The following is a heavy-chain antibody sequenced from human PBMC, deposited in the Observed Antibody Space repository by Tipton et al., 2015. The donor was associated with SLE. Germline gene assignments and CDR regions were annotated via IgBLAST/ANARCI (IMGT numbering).Heavy chain of an antibody. J-gene: IGHJ5*02. Sequence: GSLRLSCAASGLKLSDYGMHWVRQAPGKGLEWATFIRSDGSQYYADSVKGRFSISRDNSKSTLYLQMNSLRVEDTAVYYCAASGGPWGQGTLVTVSS. D-gene: IGHD1-26*01. CDR2: IRSDGSQ. V-gene: IGHV3-30*02. CDR1: GLKLSDYG. CDR3: AASGGP.